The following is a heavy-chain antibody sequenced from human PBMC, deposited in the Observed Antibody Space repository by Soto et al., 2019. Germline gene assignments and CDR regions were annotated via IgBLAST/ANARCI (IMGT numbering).Heavy chain of an antibody. J-gene: IGHJ3*02. CDR3: AHRGDEGDVFDI. CDR2: IYWDDDK. Sequence: QITLKESGPTLVKPTQTLTLTCTFSGFSLSTSGVGVGWIRQPPGKALEWLSLIYWDDDKRYSPSLKSRLTITKDTSKNQVVLTMTNIDPVDTATYFCAHRGDEGDVFDIWGQGTMVTVSS. V-gene: IGHV2-5*02. CDR1: GFSLSTSGVG. D-gene: IGHD3-16*01.